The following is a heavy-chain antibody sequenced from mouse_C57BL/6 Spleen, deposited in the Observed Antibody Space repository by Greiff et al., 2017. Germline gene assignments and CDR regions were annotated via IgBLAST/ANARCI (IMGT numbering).Heavy chain of an antibody. J-gene: IGHJ3*01. Sequence: QVQLQQSGAEFVMPGASVKLSCTASGYTFPSYWMHWVKQTPGQGLEWIGGIDPSDSYTNYNQKFKGKSTLTVDKSTSTAYMQLSSLTSEDSAVDYCASSLYSNLAYWGQGTLVTVSA. V-gene: IGHV1-69*01. CDR1: GYTFPSYW. CDR3: ASSLYSNLAY. CDR2: IDPSDSYT. D-gene: IGHD2-5*01.